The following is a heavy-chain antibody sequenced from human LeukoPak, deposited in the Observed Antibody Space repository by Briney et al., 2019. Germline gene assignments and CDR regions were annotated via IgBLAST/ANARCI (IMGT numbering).Heavy chain of an antibody. CDR3: ANGNGQRFLEWLHEVHFDY. Sequence: SGGSQRLPCAASKFTFSSFAMSWVRQAPGKGLEWVSGISVSGVSTYYTDSVNGRFTVSRDNSKNTLYLQMNSLRAEDTAVYYCANGNGQRFLEWLHEVHFDYWGQGTLVTVSS. V-gene: IGHV3-23*01. CDR2: ISVSGVST. D-gene: IGHD3-3*01. CDR1: KFTFSSFA. J-gene: IGHJ4*02.